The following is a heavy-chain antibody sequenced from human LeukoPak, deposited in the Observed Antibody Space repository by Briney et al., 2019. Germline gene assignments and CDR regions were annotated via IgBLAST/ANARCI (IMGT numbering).Heavy chain of an antibody. J-gene: IGHJ3*02. CDR1: GYTFTGYY. D-gene: IGHD3-10*01. Sequence: ASVNVSCKASGYTFTGYYMHWVRQAPPQGREGVGWINPNSGGTHNAQQFQGRVTMPKDKSLSTAYMELSRLRPDDTGVYYCVRGGQGVRGVIINLDAFAIWGEGPMVTVSS. CDR3: VRGGQGVRGVIINLDAFAI. CDR2: INPNSGGT. V-gene: IGHV1-2*02.